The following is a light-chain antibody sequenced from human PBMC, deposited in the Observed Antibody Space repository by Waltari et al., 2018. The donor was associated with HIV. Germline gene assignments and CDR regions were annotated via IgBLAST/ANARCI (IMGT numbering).Light chain of an antibody. V-gene: IGLV1-47*01. J-gene: IGLJ2*01. CDR3: AVWTDTVTGWL. CDR2: ANN. Sequence: HSDLTQQLSVSGPPKERVTIPCSGCLSHSGGHSLFWYQHLPGTAPRLVRYANNQRPSGGSDRFSGSRSGTTASLAIAGLRSEDEGDYYCAVWTDTVTGWLVGGGTKLTV. CDR1: LSHSGGHS.